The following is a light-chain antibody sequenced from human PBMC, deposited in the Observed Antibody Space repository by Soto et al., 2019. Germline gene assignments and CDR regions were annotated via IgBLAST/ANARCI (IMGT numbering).Light chain of an antibody. CDR2: GAS. V-gene: IGKV3D-20*02. Sequence: EIVLTQSPGTLSLSPGERATLSCRASQSVNNDYLAWYQQKPGQAPRLLIYGASSRATGIPDRFSGSGSGTDFTLTISGLEPEDFAVYYCQQRINWPITFGQGTRLEIK. J-gene: IGKJ5*01. CDR1: QSVNNDY. CDR3: QQRINWPIT.